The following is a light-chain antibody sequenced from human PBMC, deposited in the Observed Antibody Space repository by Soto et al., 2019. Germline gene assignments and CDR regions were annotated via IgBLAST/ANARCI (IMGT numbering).Light chain of an antibody. CDR3: HQASSFPLS. Sequence: DIQMTQSPSSVSASVGDTVTISCRASQVISSWLAWYQQKPGKAPNLLIYKASTLQTGVPSRFSGSGSGTDFTLTITNLQPADFATYYCHQASSFPLSFGGGTKVDIK. V-gene: IGKV1-12*01. CDR1: QVISSW. J-gene: IGKJ4*01. CDR2: KAS.